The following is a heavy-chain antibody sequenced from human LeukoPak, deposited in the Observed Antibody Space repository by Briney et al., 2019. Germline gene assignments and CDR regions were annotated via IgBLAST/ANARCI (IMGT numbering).Heavy chain of an antibody. CDR3: ARGPTIPIAAAGTGYYYGMDV. CDR2: LSSSSSYI. J-gene: IGHJ6*02. D-gene: IGHD6-13*01. V-gene: IGHV3-21*01. CDR1: GFTFSSYS. Sequence: PGGSLRLSCAASGFTFSSYSMNWFRQAPGKCLDSISSLSSSSSYIYYADSVKGRFTISRDNAKNSLYLQMNSLRAEDTAVYYCARGPTIPIAAAGTGYYYGMDVWGQGTTVTVSS.